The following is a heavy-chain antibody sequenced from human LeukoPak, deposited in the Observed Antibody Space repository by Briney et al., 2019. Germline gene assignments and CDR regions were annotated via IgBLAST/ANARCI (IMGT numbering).Heavy chain of an antibody. D-gene: IGHD2-15*01. J-gene: IGHJ4*02. V-gene: IGHV3-64*01. CDR1: GFTFGSYS. Sequence: GGSLRLSCAASGFTFGSYSMHWVRQAPGKGLEYVSAISSNGDSTYYASSVKGRFTISRDNSKNTLYLQMGSLRAEDMAVYYCARVAARVSLDYWGQGTLVTVSS. CDR2: ISSNGDST. CDR3: ARVAARVSLDY.